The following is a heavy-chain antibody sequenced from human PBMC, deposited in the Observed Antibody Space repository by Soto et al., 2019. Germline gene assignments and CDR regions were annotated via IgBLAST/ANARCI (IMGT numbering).Heavy chain of an antibody. CDR3: AKGSYDFWSGYPHGYFDY. CDR2: ISWNSGSM. D-gene: IGHD3-3*01. Sequence: GGSLRLSCAASGFTFDDYAMHWVRQAPGKGLEWVSGISWNSGSMDYADSVKGRFTISRDNAKNSLYLQMNSLRAEDTALYYCAKGSYDFWSGYPHGYFDYWGQGTLVTVSS. J-gene: IGHJ4*02. V-gene: IGHV3-9*01. CDR1: GFTFDDYA.